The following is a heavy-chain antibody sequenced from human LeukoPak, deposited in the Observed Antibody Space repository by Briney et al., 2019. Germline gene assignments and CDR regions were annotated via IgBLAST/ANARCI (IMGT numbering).Heavy chain of an antibody. J-gene: IGHJ4*02. V-gene: IGHV4-39*01. CDR1: GGSISSSSYY. D-gene: IGHD3-3*01. CDR2: IYYSGST. CDR3: ARHYYDFWSGYHFDY. Sequence: SETLSLTXTVSGGSISSSSYYWGWICQPPGKGLEWIGSIYYSGSTYYNPSLKSRVTISVDTSKSQFSLKLSSVTAADTAVYYCARHYYDFWSGYHFDYWGQGTLVTVSP.